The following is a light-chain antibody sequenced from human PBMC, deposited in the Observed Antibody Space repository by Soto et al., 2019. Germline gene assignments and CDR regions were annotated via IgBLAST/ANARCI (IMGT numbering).Light chain of an antibody. CDR3: QQYLITPWT. V-gene: IGKV3-11*01. CDR2: DAS. J-gene: IGKJ1*01. CDR1: QSIGLA. Sequence: EIVLTQSPATLSLSPGERATLSCRASQSIGLAIAWYQHKPGQAPRLLICDASNRATGIPARFSGSGSGTDFTLTIGRLEPEDFAVYYCQQYLITPWTFGQGTKVDI.